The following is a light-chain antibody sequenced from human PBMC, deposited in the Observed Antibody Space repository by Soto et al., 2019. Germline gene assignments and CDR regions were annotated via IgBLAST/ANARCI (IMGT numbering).Light chain of an antibody. V-gene: IGKV1-5*03. J-gene: IGKJ1*01. CDR1: QSISSW. Sequence: DIQMTQSPSTLSASVGDRVTITCRASQSISSWLAWYQQKPGKAPKLLIYKASILESGVPSRFSGSKSGTEFTLTISSLQPDDFATYYCQQYNSYSWTFGQGTKVEIK. CDR3: QQYNSYSWT. CDR2: KAS.